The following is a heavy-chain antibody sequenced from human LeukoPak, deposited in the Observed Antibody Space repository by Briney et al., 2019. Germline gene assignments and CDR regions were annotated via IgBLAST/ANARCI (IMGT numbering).Heavy chain of an antibody. CDR1: GFTVSSNY. Sequence: PRGSLRLSCAASGFTVSSNYMSWVRQAPGKGLEWVSVIYSGGSTYYADSVKGRFTISRDNSKNTLYLQMNSLRAEDTAVYYCATGNYYDSSGYPFGFDFGGQGTLVTVSS. CDR3: ATGNYYDSSGYPFGFDF. J-gene: IGHJ4*02. V-gene: IGHV3-53*01. CDR2: IYSGGST. D-gene: IGHD3-22*01.